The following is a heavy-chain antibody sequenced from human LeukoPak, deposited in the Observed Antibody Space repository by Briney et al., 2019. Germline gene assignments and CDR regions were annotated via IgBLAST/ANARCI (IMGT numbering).Heavy chain of an antibody. D-gene: IGHD6-6*01. J-gene: IGHJ4*02. CDR3: AKRVPYGSSSVYFDS. CDR1: GFTFSSYS. CDR2: ISSSSSYI. Sequence: GGSLRLSCAASGFTFSSYSMNWVRQAPGKGLEWVSSISSSSSYIYYADSVKGRFTISRDNAKNSLYLQMNSLRAEDTAIYYCAKRVPYGSSSVYFDSWGQGTLVTVST. V-gene: IGHV3-21*04.